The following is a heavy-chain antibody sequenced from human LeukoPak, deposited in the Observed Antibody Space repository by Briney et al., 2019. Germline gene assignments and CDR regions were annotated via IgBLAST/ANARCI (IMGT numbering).Heavy chain of an antibody. CDR1: GFTFSSYA. J-gene: IGHJ6*03. D-gene: IGHD3-9*01. CDR2: IKPDGSAQ. CDR3: ARDPLTPYDYYMDV. Sequence: GGSLRLSCAASGFTFSSYAMSWVRQAPGKGLEWVATIKPDGSAQYYVDSVKGRFTISRDNAKNSLFLQINSLRAEDTAVYYCARDPLTPYDYYMDVWGKGTTVTVSS. V-gene: IGHV3-7*01.